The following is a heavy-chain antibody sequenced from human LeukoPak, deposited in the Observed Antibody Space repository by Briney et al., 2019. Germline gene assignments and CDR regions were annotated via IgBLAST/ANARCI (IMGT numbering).Heavy chain of an antibody. D-gene: IGHD3-3*01. CDR1: GGSIISYY. V-gene: IGHV4-4*07. CDR3: TRGTRTGSFDY. CDR2: IFTSGST. J-gene: IGHJ4*02. Sequence: SAPLSFPSTASGGSIISYYWSWIRQPAGRGREWIGRIFTSGSTNYNPPPKNRGTISVDTSKNQFSLKLSSVTAADTAVYYCTRGTRTGSFDYWGQGTLVTVSS.